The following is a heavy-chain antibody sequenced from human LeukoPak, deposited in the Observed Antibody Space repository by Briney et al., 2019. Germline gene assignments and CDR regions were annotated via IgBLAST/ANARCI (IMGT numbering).Heavy chain of an antibody. D-gene: IGHD3-3*01. CDR2: IYYGGST. Sequence: SETLSLTCTVSGGSISSHYWSWIRQPPGRGLEWIGYIYYGGSTNYNPSLKSRVTISVDTSKNQFSLKLSSVTAADTAVYYCARGDYDFWSGYPDYFDYWGQGTLVTVSS. CDR1: GGSISSHY. V-gene: IGHV4-59*11. J-gene: IGHJ4*02. CDR3: ARGDYDFWSGYPDYFDY.